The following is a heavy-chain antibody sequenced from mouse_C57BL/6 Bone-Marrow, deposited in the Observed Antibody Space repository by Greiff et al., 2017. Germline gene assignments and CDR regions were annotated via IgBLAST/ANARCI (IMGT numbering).Heavy chain of an antibody. J-gene: IGHJ1*03. CDR3: ARPYYSNYWYFDV. CDR2: IYPGSGST. Sequence: QVQLQQSGAALVKPGASVKMSCKASGYTFTSYWITWVKQRPGQGLEWIGDIYPGSGSTNYNEKFKSKAPLTVDTSSSTAYMQLSSLSSEGSAVYYCARPYYSNYWYFDVWGTGTTVTVSS. V-gene: IGHV1-55*01. D-gene: IGHD2-5*01. CDR1: GYTFTSYW.